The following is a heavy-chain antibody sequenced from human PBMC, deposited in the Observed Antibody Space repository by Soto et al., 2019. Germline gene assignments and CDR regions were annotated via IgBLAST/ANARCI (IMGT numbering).Heavy chain of an antibody. J-gene: IGHJ5*02. V-gene: IGHV4-59*01. D-gene: IGHD2-15*01. CDR2: IYYSGST. CDR3: ARVDSYCSGGSCYLWWFDP. CDR1: GGSISSYY. Sequence: SETLSLTCTVSGGSISSYYWSWIRQPPGKGLEWIGYIYYSGSTNYNPSLKGRVTIPVDTSKNQFSLKLSSVTAADTAVYYCARVDSYCSGGSCYLWWFDPWGQGTLVTVSS.